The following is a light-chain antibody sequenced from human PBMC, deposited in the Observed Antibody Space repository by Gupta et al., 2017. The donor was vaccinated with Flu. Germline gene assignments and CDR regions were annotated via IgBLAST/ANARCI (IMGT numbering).Light chain of an antibody. CDR2: GKN. J-gene: IGLJ2*01. V-gene: IGLV3-19*01. CDR3: NSRDSSGKHVV. Sequence: SSELTQDPAVSVALGQTVRITCQGDSLRRYYASWYQQKPGQAPGIVIYGKNNRPSGIPDRFSGSSSGNTASLTITGAQAEDEADYYCNSRDSSGKHVVFGGGTKLTVL. CDR1: SLRRYY.